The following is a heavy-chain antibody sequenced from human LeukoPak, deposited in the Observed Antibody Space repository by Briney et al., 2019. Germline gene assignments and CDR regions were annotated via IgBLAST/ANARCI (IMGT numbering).Heavy chain of an antibody. CDR1: GFTFSDAW. V-gene: IGHV3-15*01. CDR2: IQSKTDGGTT. J-gene: IGHJ4*02. D-gene: IGHD6-6*01. Sequence: SGGSLRLSCAASGFTFSDAWMTWVCQVPGKGLECVGFIQSKTDGGTTDSATPVKGRFTVSRDDSKNTLYLQMNSLKTEDTAVYYCTTWSSQFDHWGQGTLVTVSS. CDR3: TTWSSQFDH.